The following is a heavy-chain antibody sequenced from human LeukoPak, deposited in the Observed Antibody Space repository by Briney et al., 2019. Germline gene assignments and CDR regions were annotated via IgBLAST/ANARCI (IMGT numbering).Heavy chain of an antibody. CDR1: GYTYTKYY. V-gene: IGHV1-46*01. CDR2: INPSGGST. CDR3: ARRGSSGWYDFDL. Sequence: ASVTVSCKASGYTYTKYYIHWVRQAPGQGLKWMGVINPSGGSTIYAQKFKGRVTMPRDTATSTVYMERSSLRSEDTAVYYCARRGSSGWYDFDLWGRGTLVTVSS. J-gene: IGHJ2*01. D-gene: IGHD6-19*01.